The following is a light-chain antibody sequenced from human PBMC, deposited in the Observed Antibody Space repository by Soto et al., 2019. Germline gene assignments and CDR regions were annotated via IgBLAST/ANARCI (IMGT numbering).Light chain of an antibody. J-gene: IGLJ3*02. CDR1: SGHSSYA. V-gene: IGLV4-69*01. Sequence: QPVLTQSPSASASLGASVKLTCTLSSGHSSYAIAWHQQQPEKGPRYLMKLNSDGSHSKGDVIPDRFSCSSSGAARYLTISSLQAEDEAYYYWQSGGTGINWVFGGGTKLTVL. CDR3: QSGGTGINWV. CDR2: LNSDGSH.